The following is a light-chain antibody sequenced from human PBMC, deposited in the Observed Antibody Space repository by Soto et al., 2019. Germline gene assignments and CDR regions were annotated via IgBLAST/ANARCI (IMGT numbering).Light chain of an antibody. Sequence: SYVLTQRPSVSVAPEKTASITCGGDNIGDKAVHWYQHRPGQAPVLVIYYDFERPSGIHERFSGTNSGDTATLTISRVEAGDEADYYCQVWDTTNDHPIFGGGTKPPS. CDR3: QVWDTTNDHPI. CDR1: NIGDKA. CDR2: YDF. V-gene: IGLV3-21*04. J-gene: IGLJ2*01.